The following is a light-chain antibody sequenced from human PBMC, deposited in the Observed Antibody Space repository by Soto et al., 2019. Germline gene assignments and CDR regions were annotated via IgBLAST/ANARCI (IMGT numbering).Light chain of an antibody. J-gene: IGKJ4*01. CDR1: QSVSSY. Sequence: EIVLTQSPATLSLSPGERDTLSCRASQSVSSYLAWFQQKPGQAPRLLIYDASNRATGIPARFSGSGSGTDFTLTISSLEPEDFALYYCQQRSSWPLLTFGGGTKVEI. V-gene: IGKV3-11*01. CDR3: QQRSSWPLLT. CDR2: DAS.